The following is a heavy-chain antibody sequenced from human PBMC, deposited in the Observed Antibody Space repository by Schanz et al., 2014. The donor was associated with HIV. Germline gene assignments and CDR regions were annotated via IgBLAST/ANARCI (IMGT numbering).Heavy chain of an antibody. D-gene: IGHD6-19*01. Sequence: EVQLVESGGGLIQPGGSLRLSCAASGFTVSSSHMSWVRQAPGKGLQWVSSISSGSSYIYYADSVKGRFTISRDNSKNTLYLQMNSLRAEDTAVYYCAKTSYGWYFDYWGQGTLVTVSS. CDR1: GFTVSSSH. CDR3: AKTSYGWYFDY. V-gene: IGHV3-21*04. J-gene: IGHJ4*02. CDR2: ISSGSSYI.